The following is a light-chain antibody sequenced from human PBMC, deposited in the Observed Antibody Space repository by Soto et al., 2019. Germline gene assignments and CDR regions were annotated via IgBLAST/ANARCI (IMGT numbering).Light chain of an antibody. CDR2: GVS. V-gene: IGKV3-11*01. CDR1: QSVTSN. J-gene: IGKJ4*01. CDR3: QQRSKWPLT. Sequence: EIVLTQSSATLSLSPGERATLSCRASQSVTSNALAWYQQKPGQAPRLLIYGVSSRATGIADRFSGSGSGTDFTLTISSLEPEDFAVYYCQQRSKWPLTFGGGTKVEIK.